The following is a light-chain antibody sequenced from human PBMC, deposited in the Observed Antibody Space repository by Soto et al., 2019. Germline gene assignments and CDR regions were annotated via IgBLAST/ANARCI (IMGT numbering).Light chain of an antibody. CDR3: CSYAGGGSYV. CDR1: RSDVGSYNL. V-gene: IGLV2-23*01. CDR2: EGS. Sequence: QSALTQPASVSGSPGQSITISCTGSRSDVGSYNLVSWYQQHPGKAPKLMIYEGSKRPSGVSNRFSGSKSGNTASLTISGLQAEDEADYYCCSYAGGGSYVFGPGTKVTVL. J-gene: IGLJ1*01.